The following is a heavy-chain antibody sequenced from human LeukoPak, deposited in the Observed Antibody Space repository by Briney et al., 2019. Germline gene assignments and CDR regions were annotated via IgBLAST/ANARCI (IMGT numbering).Heavy chain of an antibody. CDR2: IYYSGST. CDR1: GGSISSGGYY. CDR3: ARAPLAYCGGDCYSGFDP. D-gene: IGHD2-21*02. J-gene: IGHJ5*02. V-gene: IGHV4-31*03. Sequence: SQTPSLTCTVSGGSISSGGYYWSWIRQHPGKGLEWIGYIYYSGSTYYNPSLKSRVTISVDTSKNQFSLKLSSVTAADTAVYYCARAPLAYCGGDCYSGFDPWGQGTLVTVSS.